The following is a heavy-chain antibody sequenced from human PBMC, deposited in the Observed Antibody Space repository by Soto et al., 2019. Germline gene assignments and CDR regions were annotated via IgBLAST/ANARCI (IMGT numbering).Heavy chain of an antibody. CDR2: IYYSGST. CDR3: ATIAVADTTLDY. Sequence: QLQLQESGPGLVKPSETLSLTCTVSGGSISSSSYYWGWIRQPPGKGLEWIGSIYYSGSTYYNPSLKSRVTISVDTSKNQFSLKLSSVTAADTAVYCCATIAVADTTLDYWGQGTLVTVSS. D-gene: IGHD6-19*01. J-gene: IGHJ4*02. V-gene: IGHV4-39*01. CDR1: GGSISSSSYY.